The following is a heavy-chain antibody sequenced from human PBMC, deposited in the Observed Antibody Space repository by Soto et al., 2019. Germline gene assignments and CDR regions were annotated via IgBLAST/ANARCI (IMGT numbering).Heavy chain of an antibody. CDR2: IRSKPYGGTA. J-gene: IGHJ4*01. D-gene: IGHD3-9*01. V-gene: IGHV3-49*03. CDR1: GFTFGDFD. Sequence: GGSLRLSCTASGFTFGDFDMTVFRQPPGKGLEWVGFIRSKPYGGTAEYAASVKGRFTISRDDSKSIAFLQMNSLKIEDTAFYYCTRVHTTGPVIQDHWGLGT. CDR3: TRVHTTGPVIQDH.